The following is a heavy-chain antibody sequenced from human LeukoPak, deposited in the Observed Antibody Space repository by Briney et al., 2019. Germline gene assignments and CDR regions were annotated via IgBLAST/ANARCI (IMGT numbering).Heavy chain of an antibody. Sequence: LGESLKISCKGSGYSFTSYWIGWVRQMPGKGLEWMGIIYPGDSDTRYSPSFQGQVTISADKSISTAYLQWSSLKASDTAMYFCARQMLVTGSTWSYYYFDLWGRGTLITVSS. CDR3: ARQMLVTGSTWSYYYFDL. J-gene: IGHJ2*01. CDR2: IYPGDSDT. CDR1: GYSFTSYW. D-gene: IGHD2-21*02. V-gene: IGHV5-51*01.